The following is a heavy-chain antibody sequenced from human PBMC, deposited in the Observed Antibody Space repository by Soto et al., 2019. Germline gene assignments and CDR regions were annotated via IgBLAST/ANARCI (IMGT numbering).Heavy chain of an antibody. Sequence: QVQLVQSGAEVKKPGSSVKVSCKASGGTFSSYAISWVRQAPGQGLEWMGGIIPIFGTANYAQKFQGRVTITADKSTSTAYMELSSLRSEDTAVYYCARVGSRGGYNYLQYFQHWGQGTLVTVSS. D-gene: IGHD5-12*01. CDR2: IIPIFGTA. V-gene: IGHV1-69*06. CDR1: GGTFSSYA. CDR3: ARVGSRGGYNYLQYFQH. J-gene: IGHJ1*01.